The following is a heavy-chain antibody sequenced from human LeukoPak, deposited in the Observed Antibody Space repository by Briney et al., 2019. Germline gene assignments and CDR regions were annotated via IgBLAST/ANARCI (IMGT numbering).Heavy chain of an antibody. J-gene: IGHJ3*02. CDR3: ARDQQAAFDI. D-gene: IGHD6-13*01. Sequence: PGGSLRLSCAASGFTFDDYAMHWVRQAPGKGLEWVSGISWNSGSIGYADSVKGRFTISRDNAKNSLYLQMNSLRAEDTAVYYCARDQQAAFDIWGQGTMVTVSS. CDR2: ISWNSGSI. V-gene: IGHV3-9*01. CDR1: GFTFDDYA.